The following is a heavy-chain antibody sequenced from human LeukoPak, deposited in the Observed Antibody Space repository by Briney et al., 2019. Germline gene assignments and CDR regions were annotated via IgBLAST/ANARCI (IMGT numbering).Heavy chain of an antibody. Sequence: PSETLSLTCAVYAGSFSGYYWSWIRQPPGKGLEWIGEINHSGSTNYNPSLKSRLTISVDTSKNQYTLKLRSVTAADTDVYYCASRRLEELSLYFDYWGQGTLVTVSS. CDR2: INHSGST. V-gene: IGHV4-34*01. CDR3: ASRRLEELSLYFDY. D-gene: IGHD3-16*02. J-gene: IGHJ4*02. CDR1: AGSFSGYY.